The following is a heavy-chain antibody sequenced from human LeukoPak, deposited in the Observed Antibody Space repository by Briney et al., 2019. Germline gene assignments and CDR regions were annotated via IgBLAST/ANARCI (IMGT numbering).Heavy chain of an antibody. CDR2: ISAYNGNT. CDR3: AREDLAVAGTSGYDY. CDR1: GYTFTGYY. Sequence: ASVKVSCKASGYTFTGYYMRWVRQAPGQGLEWMGWISAYNGNTNYAQKLQGRVTMTTDTSTSTAYMELRSLRSDDTAVYYCAREDLAVAGTSGYDYWGQGTLVTVSS. D-gene: IGHD6-19*01. J-gene: IGHJ4*02. V-gene: IGHV1-18*04.